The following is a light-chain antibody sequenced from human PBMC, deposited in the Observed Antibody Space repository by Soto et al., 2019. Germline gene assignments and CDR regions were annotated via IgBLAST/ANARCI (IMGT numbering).Light chain of an antibody. Sequence: EIXXIQSPATLSLSPGERATLSCRASQSVSSNLAWYQQNPGQAPRLLIFDASNRATGIPARFSGSGSGTDFTLTISSLEPEDFAVYYCQQHSNWPLTFGGGTKVEIK. V-gene: IGKV3-11*01. CDR1: QSVSSN. CDR2: DAS. CDR3: QQHSNWPLT. J-gene: IGKJ4*01.